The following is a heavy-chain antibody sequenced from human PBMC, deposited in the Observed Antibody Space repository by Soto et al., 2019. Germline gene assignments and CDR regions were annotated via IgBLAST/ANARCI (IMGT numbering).Heavy chain of an antibody. D-gene: IGHD2-15*01. CDR1: GFTFSSYA. CDR2: ISYDGSNK. CDR3: ARDALKDSFYYYYGMDV. Sequence: QVQLVESGGGVVQPGSSLRLSCAASGFTFSSYAMHWVRQAPGKGLEWVAVISYDGSNKYYADSVKGRFNISRDNSKNTLYLQMNSMRAEDTAVYYCARDALKDSFYYYYGMDVWGQGTTVTVSS. J-gene: IGHJ6*02. V-gene: IGHV3-30-3*01.